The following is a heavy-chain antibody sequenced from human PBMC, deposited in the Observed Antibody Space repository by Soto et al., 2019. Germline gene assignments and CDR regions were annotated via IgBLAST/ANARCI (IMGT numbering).Heavy chain of an antibody. V-gene: IGHV3-15*07. CDR1: GFTFSNAW. CDR2: IKSKTDGGTT. J-gene: IGHJ6*02. Sequence: GGSLRLSCAASGFTFSNAWMNWVRQAPGKGLEWVGRIKSKTDGGTTDYAAPVKGRFTISRDDSKNTLYLQMNSLKTEDTAVYYCTSYYYDSSGYYYVGLGYYYGMDVWGQGTTVTVSS. CDR3: TSYYYDSSGYYYVGLGYYYGMDV. D-gene: IGHD3-22*01.